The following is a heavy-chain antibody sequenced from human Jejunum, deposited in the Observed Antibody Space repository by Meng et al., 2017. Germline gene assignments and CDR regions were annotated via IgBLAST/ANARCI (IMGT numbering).Heavy chain of an antibody. CDR3: AKSSSSSYNGDFDY. Sequence: GGSLRLSCTASGFTFSFSAMTWVRQAPGKGLEWVSGFSGLGGNTFYADSVKGRFTVSRDNSKQTLYLQMNSLRPDDTAVYYCAKSSSSSYNGDFDYWGQGTLVTVSS. J-gene: IGHJ4*02. D-gene: IGHD6-13*01. CDR1: GFTFSFSA. V-gene: IGHV3-23*01. CDR2: FSGLGGNT.